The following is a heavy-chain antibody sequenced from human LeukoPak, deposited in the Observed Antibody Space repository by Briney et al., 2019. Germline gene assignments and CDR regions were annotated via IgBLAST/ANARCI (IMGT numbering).Heavy chain of an antibody. V-gene: IGHV7-4-1*02. Sequence: ASVKVSCKASGYTFTSYAMNWVRQAPGQGLEWMGWINTNTGNPTYAQGFTGRFVFSLDTSVSTAYLQISSLKAEDTAVYYCARMTMVRGVITVGMDVWGQGTTVTVSS. CDR3: ARMTMVRGVITVGMDV. D-gene: IGHD3-10*01. CDR1: GYTFTSYA. J-gene: IGHJ6*02. CDR2: INTNTGNP.